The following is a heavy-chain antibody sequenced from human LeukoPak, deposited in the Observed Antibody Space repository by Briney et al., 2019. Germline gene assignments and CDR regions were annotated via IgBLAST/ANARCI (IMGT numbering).Heavy chain of an antibody. CDR2: IKSKTGCGTT. D-gene: IGHD6-25*01. Sequence: GGSLRLCCAASGFTLSNAWMSWVRQAPGKGLEWVGRIKSKTGCGTTGYAAPVKGRFTVSRDESKNTLDLQMNSLKTEDPAEYYCTPSGTPPSGPTIRFDYWGQGTLVTVSS. CDR3: TPSGTPPSGPTIRFDY. CDR1: GFTLSNAW. V-gene: IGHV3-15*01. J-gene: IGHJ4*02.